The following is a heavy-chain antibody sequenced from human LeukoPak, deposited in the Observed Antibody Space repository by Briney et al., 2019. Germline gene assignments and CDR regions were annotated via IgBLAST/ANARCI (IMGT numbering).Heavy chain of an antibody. Sequence: GESLKISCKGSGYSFTGYWIGWVRQMPGKGLEWMGIIYPGDSDTRYSPSFQGQVTISADKSISTAYLQWSSLKASDTAMYYCARASSIAARLLDYWGQGTLVTVSS. J-gene: IGHJ4*02. CDR2: IYPGDSDT. CDR3: ARASSIAARLLDY. D-gene: IGHD6-6*01. V-gene: IGHV5-51*01. CDR1: GYSFTGYW.